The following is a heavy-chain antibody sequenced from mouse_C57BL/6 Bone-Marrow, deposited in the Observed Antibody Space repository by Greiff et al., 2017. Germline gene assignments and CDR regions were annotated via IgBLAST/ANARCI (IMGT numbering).Heavy chain of an antibody. J-gene: IGHJ2*01. V-gene: IGHV1-64*01. Sequence: VQLQQPGAELVKPGASVKLSCKASGYTFTSYWMHWVKQRPGQGLEWIGLIHPNSGRTNYNEKFKSKATLTVDKSSSTAYMQLSSLTSEDSAVYYCARSTFFDYWGQGTTLTVSS. CDR3: ARSTFFDY. CDR2: IHPNSGRT. CDR1: GYTFTSYW. D-gene: IGHD5-1*01.